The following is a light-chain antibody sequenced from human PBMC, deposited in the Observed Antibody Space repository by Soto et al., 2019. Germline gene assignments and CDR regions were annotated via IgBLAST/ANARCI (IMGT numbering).Light chain of an antibody. CDR3: LQDHNYPRT. CDR2: AAS. J-gene: IGKJ4*01. CDR1: QGIGND. Sequence: GDRVTITCRASQGIGNDVGWYQQKPGKAPKLLIYAASSLQSGVPSRFSDSRSGTDFTLTISSLQPEDFATYYCLQDHNYPRTFGGGTKVEIK. V-gene: IGKV1-6*01.